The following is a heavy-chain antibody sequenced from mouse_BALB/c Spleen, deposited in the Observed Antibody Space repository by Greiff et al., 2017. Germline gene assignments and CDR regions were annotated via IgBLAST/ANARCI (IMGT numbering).Heavy chain of an antibody. CDR1: GFTFSSYG. CDR2: ISSGSSTN. V-gene: IGHV5-17*02. CDR3: ARGGCERGAWFAY. J-gene: IGHJ3*01. Sequence: EVLLVESGGGLVQPGGSRKLSCAASGFTFSSYGMHWVRQAPEKGLEWVAYISSGSSTNYYADTVKGRFTISRDNPKNTLFLQMTSLRSEDTAMYYCARGGCERGAWFAYWGQGTLVTVSA.